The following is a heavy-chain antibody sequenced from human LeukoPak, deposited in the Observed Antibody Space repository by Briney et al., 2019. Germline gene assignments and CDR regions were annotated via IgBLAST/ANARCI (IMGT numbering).Heavy chain of an antibody. D-gene: IGHD2-2*01. CDR2: IYTSGST. CDR1: GGSISSYY. Sequence: PSETLSLTCTVSGGSISSYYWSWIRQPAGKGLEWIGRIYTSGSTNYNPSLKSRVTISVDTSKNQFSLKLSSVTAADTAVYYCARLSGSPPQLLMDVWGQGTTVTVSS. V-gene: IGHV4-4*07. CDR3: ARLSGSPPQLLMDV. J-gene: IGHJ6*02.